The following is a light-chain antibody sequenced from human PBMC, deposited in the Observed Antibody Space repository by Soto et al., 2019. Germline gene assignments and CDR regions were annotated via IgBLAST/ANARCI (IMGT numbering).Light chain of an antibody. CDR1: YSNIGADYE. CDR3: QSFDSSVSGSGV. Sequence: QSVLTQPTSVSGAPGQRVTISCSGSYSNIGADYEVHWYQQVPGTAPKLLVSGHNNRPSGVPDRFFGSKSGTSASLTIIGLQAEDEADYYCQSFDSSVSGSGVFGGGTKLTVL. J-gene: IGLJ3*02. CDR2: GHN. V-gene: IGLV1-40*01.